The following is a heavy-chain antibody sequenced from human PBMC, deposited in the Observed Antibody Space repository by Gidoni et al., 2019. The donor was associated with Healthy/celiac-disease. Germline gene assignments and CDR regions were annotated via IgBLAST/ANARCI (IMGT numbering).Heavy chain of an antibody. CDR2: IWYDGSNK. CDR3: ASGGSGSYYDY. D-gene: IGHD3-10*01. Sequence: QVQLVESGGGVVQPGRSLRLSCAASGFTFSSYGMHWVRQAPGKGLEWVAVIWYDGSNKYYADSVKGRFTISRDNSKNTLYLQMNSLRAEDTAVYYCASGGSGSYYDYWGQGTLVTVSS. V-gene: IGHV3-33*01. J-gene: IGHJ4*02. CDR1: GFTFSSYG.